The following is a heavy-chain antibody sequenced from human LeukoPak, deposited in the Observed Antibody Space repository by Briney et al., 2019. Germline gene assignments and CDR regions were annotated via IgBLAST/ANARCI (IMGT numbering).Heavy chain of an antibody. CDR2: IYTSGST. Sequence: SETLSLTCTVSGGSISSYYWSLIRQPPGKGLEWIGYIYTSGSTNYNPSLKSRVTISVDTSKNQFSLKLSSVTAADTAVYYCARHRITGTASYYYFYYMDVWGKGTTVTVSS. V-gene: IGHV4-4*09. CDR1: GGSISSYY. D-gene: IGHD1-20*01. CDR3: ARHRITGTASYYYFYYMDV. J-gene: IGHJ6*03.